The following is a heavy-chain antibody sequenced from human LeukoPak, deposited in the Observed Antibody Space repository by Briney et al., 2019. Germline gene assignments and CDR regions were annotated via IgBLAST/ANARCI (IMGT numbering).Heavy chain of an antibody. V-gene: IGHV3-74*01. Sequence: PGGSLRLSCAASGFTFSSYRMHWVRQAPEKGLEWVSCITGDGSSAIYADSVKGRYTISRDNARNTLYLQMNSLRAEDTAVYYCARGPLRGYSPNWFDPWGQGTLFTVSS. CDR1: GFTFSSYR. CDR2: ITGDGSSA. J-gene: IGHJ5*02. CDR3: ARGPLRGYSPNWFDP. D-gene: IGHD5-18*01.